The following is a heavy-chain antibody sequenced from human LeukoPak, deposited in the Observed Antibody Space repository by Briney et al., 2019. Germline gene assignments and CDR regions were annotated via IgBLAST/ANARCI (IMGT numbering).Heavy chain of an antibody. CDR3: ARDDFSTYPGLNYFDY. Sequence: ASVKVSFKASGYTFTHSAVHWERQAPGQRLEWMGWTNVGNDYTESSQKFQDRLTITSDTTATTVYMELSSLRSEDTAVYYCARDDFSTYPGLNYFDYWGQGSLVTVSS. CDR2: TNVGNDYT. J-gene: IGHJ4*02. V-gene: IGHV1-3*01. CDR1: GYTFTHSA. D-gene: IGHD4-11*01.